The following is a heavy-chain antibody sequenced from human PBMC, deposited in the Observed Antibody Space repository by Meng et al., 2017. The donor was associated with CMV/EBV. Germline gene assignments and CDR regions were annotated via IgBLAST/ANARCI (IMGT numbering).Heavy chain of an antibody. J-gene: IGHJ4*01. CDR3: ARSIRQGFLEWLSGSRGY. V-gene: IGHV4-39*01. Sequence: GSLRLSCTVSGGSISSRSYNWGWIRQPPGKGLEWVGSVYYDGSTYYNSSLKSRVTTLVDTSKNQFSLKLNSVTAADTAVYYCARSIRQGFLEWLSGSRGYWGPGILVTVSS. CDR1: GGSISSRSYN. D-gene: IGHD3-3*01. CDR2: VYYDGST.